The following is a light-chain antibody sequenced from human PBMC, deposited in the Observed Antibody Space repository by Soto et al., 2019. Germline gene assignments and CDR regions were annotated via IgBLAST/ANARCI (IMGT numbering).Light chain of an antibody. V-gene: IGLV2-14*01. CDR1: SSDVGVYDY. J-gene: IGLJ3*02. CDR3: CSYTTRNTWV. CDR2: EVT. Sequence: QSVLTQPASVSGSPGQSITISCTGTSSDVGVYDYVSWYQHHPGKAPKLMIYEVTSRPSGVSSRFSGSKSGNTASPTISGLQAEDEADYYCCSYTTRNTWVFGGGTKVTVL.